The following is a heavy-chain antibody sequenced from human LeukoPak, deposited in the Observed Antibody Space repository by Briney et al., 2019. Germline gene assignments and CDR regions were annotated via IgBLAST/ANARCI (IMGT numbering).Heavy chain of an antibody. CDR2: ISGSGGST. CDR1: GFTFNNYV. J-gene: IGHJ4*02. D-gene: IGHD4-17*01. Sequence: GGSLRLSCAASGFTFNNYVMNWVRQPPGKGLEWVSAISGSGGSTYYADSVKGRFTISRDNSKNTLYLQMNSLRAEDTAVYYCAKYRYEVTTSHRTIDYWGQGTLVTVSS. CDR3: AKYRYEVTTSHRTIDY. V-gene: IGHV3-23*01.